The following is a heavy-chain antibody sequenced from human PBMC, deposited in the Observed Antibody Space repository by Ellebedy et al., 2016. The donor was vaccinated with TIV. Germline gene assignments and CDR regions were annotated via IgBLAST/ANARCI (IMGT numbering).Heavy chain of an antibody. CDR2: VSYAGNNK. V-gene: IGHV3-30*03. Sequence: GESLKISCAASGFSFSTYGMHWVRQAPGKGLEWVAVVSYAGNNKYYADSVKGRFTISRDNSKNTLYLQMNSLRAEDTAVYYCARASFNYGSGSSNCDYWGQGTLVTVSS. J-gene: IGHJ4*02. CDR3: ARASFNYGSGSSNCDY. CDR1: GFSFSTYG. D-gene: IGHD3-10*01.